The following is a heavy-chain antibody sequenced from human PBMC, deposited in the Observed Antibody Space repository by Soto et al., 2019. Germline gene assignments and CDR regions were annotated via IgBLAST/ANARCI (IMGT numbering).Heavy chain of an antibody. D-gene: IGHD2-8*01. CDR3: VRLIGNSWLDY. Sequence: PSQTLSLTCAISGDSVSSDSVTWNWIRQSPSRGLEWLGRTYYRSKWYSDYALSVKSRVTINADMSKNQVSLQLNSVTPEDSAVYYCVRLIGNSWLDYWGQGTLVTV. CDR1: GDSVSSDSVT. V-gene: IGHV6-1*01. J-gene: IGHJ5*01. CDR2: TYYRSKWYS.